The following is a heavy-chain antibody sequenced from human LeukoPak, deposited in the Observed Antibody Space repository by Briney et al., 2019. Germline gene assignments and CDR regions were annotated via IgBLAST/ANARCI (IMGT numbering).Heavy chain of an antibody. J-gene: IGHJ5*02. CDR3: AHSPPRRTLGYCSSTSCLNWFDP. D-gene: IGHD2-2*01. Sequence: SGPTLVNPTQTLTLTCTFSGFSLSTSGVGVGWIRQPPGKALEWLALIYWNDDKRYSPSLKSRLTITKDTSKNQVVLTMTNMDPVDTATYYCAHSPPRRTLGYCSSTSCLNWFDPWGQGTLVTVSS. V-gene: IGHV2-5*01. CDR1: GFSLSTSGVG. CDR2: IYWNDDK.